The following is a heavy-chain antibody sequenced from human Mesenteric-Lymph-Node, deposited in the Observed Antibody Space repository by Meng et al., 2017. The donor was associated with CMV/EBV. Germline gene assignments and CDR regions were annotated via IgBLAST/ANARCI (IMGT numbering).Heavy chain of an antibody. CDR2: ISSSGGAM. V-gene: IGHV3-11*01. D-gene: IGHD5-24*01. CDR3: ARDKHNDYYYGMDV. CDR1: GFTFSDYY. J-gene: IGHJ6*02. Sequence: GESLKISCAASGFTFSDYYMSWIRQAPGKALEWVSYISSSGGAMYYADSVKGRFTISRDNAKNSLYLQMNSLRPEDTAVYYCARDKHNDYYYGMDVWGQGTTVTVSS.